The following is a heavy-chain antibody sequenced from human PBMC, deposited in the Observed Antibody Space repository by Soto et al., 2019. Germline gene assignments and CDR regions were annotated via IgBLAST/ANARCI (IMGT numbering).Heavy chain of an antibody. D-gene: IGHD3-3*01. J-gene: IGHJ4*02. CDR3: AKHSYSDFWPGHYYYLDY. Sequence: GGSLRLSCVTSRFTFNTFAMSWLRQAPGEGLEWVSAINAGGRNTYYADSVKGRFTISRDNSKNTLYPQMDSLRAEDTAVYYCAKHSYSDFWPGHYYYLDYWGQGTLVTVSS. CDR1: RFTFNTFA. V-gene: IGHV3-23*01. CDR2: INAGGRNT.